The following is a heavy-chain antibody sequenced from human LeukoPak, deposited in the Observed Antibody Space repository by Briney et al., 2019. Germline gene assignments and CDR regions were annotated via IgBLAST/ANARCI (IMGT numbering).Heavy chain of an antibody. D-gene: IGHD6-13*01. CDR1: GYTLTELS. V-gene: IGHV1-24*01. J-gene: IGHJ4*02. CDR2: FDPEDGET. Sequence: ASVKVSCKVSGYTLTELSMHWVRQAPGKGLEWMGGFDPEDGETIYAQKFQGRVTMTEDTSTDTAYVELSSLRSEDTAVYYCATDSSFYSSLDYWGQGTLVTVSS. CDR3: ATDSSFYSSLDY.